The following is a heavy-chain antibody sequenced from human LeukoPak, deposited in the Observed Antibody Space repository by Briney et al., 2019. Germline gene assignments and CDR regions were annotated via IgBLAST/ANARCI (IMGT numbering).Heavy chain of an antibody. V-gene: IGHV3-7*01. J-gene: IGHJ4*02. CDR2: INQDGSET. CDR1: GFTFSSYV. D-gene: IGHD4-17*01. Sequence: PGGSLRLSCAASGFTFSSYVMSWVRQAPGKGLEWVANINQDGSETYYVDSVKGRFTISRDNAKNSLYLQMNSLRAEDTAVYYCASSVTTTGFDYWGQGTLVTVSS. CDR3: ASSVTTTGFDY.